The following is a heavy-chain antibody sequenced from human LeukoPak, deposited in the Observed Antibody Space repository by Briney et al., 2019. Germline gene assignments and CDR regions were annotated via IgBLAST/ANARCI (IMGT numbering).Heavy chain of an antibody. CDR3: ARAFPSGGGSSVDI. Sequence: PSETLSLTCTVSGGSISSYYWSWIRQPPGKGLEWIGYIYYSGSTNYNPSLKSRVTISVDTSKNQFSLKLSSVTAADTAVYYCARAFPSGGGSSVDIWGQGTMVTVSS. CDR2: IYYSGST. J-gene: IGHJ3*02. V-gene: IGHV4-59*01. D-gene: IGHD2-15*01. CDR1: GGSISSYY.